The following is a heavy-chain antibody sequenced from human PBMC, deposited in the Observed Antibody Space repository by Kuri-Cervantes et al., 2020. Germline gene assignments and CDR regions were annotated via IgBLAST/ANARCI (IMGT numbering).Heavy chain of an antibody. CDR3: ARLVATPGYHAFDI. J-gene: IGHJ3*02. V-gene: IGHV3-53*01. CDR2: IYSGGST. Sequence: GGSLRLSCAASGFTVSSYMTWVRQAPGKGLEWVSVIYSGGSTYYADSVKGRFTISRDNSKNTLYLQMNSLRAEDTAVYYCARLVATPGYHAFDIWGQGTMVTVSS. CDR1: GFTVSSY. D-gene: IGHD5-12*01.